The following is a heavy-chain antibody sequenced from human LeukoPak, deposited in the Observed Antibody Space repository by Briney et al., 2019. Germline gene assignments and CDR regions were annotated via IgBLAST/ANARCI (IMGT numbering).Heavy chain of an antibody. CDR2: TYYRSKWYN. D-gene: IGHD3-10*01. CDR3: AREREITMVRGIHDLRDNDYYYYGMDV. J-gene: IGHJ6*02. V-gene: IGHV6-1*01. Sequence: SQTLSLTCAISGDSVSSNSAAWNWIRQSPSRGLEWLGRTYYRSKWYNDYAVSVKSRITINPDTSKNQFSLQLNSVTPEDTAVYYCAREREITMVRGIHDLRDNDYYYYGMDVWGQGTTVTVSS. CDR1: GDSVSSNSAA.